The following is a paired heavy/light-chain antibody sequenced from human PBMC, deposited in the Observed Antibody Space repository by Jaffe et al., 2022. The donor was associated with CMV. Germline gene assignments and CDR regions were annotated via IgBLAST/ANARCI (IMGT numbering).Heavy chain of an antibody. J-gene: IGHJ5*02. CDR3: AHRRCISDRCLFDP. CDR2: IYWDDDK. Sequence: QITLKESGPTLVRPTQTLTLTCSFSGFSLNTGGVAVGWIRQTPGEAPEWLAIIYWDDDKRYSPSLKNRLTITKDTSKNQVVLTMTNMDPVDTATYYCAHRRCISDRCLFDPWGQGTLVTVSS. D-gene: IGHD2-21*02. CDR1: GFSLNTGGVA. V-gene: IGHV2-5*02.
Light chain of an antibody. J-gene: IGKJ2*01. Sequence: DIQMTQSPSSLSASVGDRVSITCRASQDIKHYLVWFQQKPGKAPKLLIYAASSLQTGVPSKFSGSGSGTDFILSISSLQPEDFATYYCQQYDSFPYTFGQGTKVEIK. CDR2: AAS. V-gene: IGKV1-16*02. CDR1: QDIKHY. CDR3: QQYDSFPYT.